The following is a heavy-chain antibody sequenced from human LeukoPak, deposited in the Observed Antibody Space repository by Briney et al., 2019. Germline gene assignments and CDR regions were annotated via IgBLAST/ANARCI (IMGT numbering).Heavy chain of an antibody. CDR1: GFTFSSYW. CDR3: ARSRVSRGDAFDI. V-gene: IGHV3-7*01. Sequence: RGSLRLSCAGAGFTFSSYWMSWVRQAPGKGLEWVANIKQDGSEKYYVDSVKGRFTISRDNAKNSLYLQMNSLRAEDTAVYYCARSRVSRGDAFDIWGQGTMVTVSS. D-gene: IGHD3-10*01. CDR2: IKQDGSEK. J-gene: IGHJ3*02.